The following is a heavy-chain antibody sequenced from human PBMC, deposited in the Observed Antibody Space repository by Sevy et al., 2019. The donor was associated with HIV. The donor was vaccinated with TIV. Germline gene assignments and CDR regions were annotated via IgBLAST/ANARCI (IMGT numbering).Heavy chain of an antibody. Sequence: SETLSLTCNVSGDSISSYFWSWFRQPPGKGLEWIWYIYYSGGSEYNPSLRRRVTISIDTSKKYLSMKLTSVTAAYTAVYYCARDSAVVPRALVYWGQGTLVTVPS. CDR2: IYYSGGS. CDR1: GDSISSYF. D-gene: IGHD2-8*01. V-gene: IGHV4-59*01. CDR3: ARDSAVVPRALVY. J-gene: IGHJ4*02.